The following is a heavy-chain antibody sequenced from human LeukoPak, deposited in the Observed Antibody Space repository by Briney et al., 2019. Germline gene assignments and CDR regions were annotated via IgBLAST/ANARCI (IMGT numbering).Heavy chain of an antibody. D-gene: IGHD2-8*01. CDR1: GGTFSSYA. CDR2: IIPIFGTA. J-gene: IGHJ4*02. Sequence: ASVKVSCKASGGTFSSYAISWVRQAPGQGLEWMGGIIPIFGTANYAQKFQGRVTITADESTSTAYMELRSLRSDDTAVYYCARDKPRSRILYYRVELDYWGQGTLVTVSS. CDR3: ARDKPRSRILYYRVELDY. V-gene: IGHV1-69*13.